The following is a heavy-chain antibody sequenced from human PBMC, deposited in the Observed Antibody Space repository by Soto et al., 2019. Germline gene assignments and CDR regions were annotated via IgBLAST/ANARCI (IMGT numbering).Heavy chain of an antibody. Sequence: GASVKVSCKASGYTFSDYYLHWLRQAPGQGLEWMGWISPKSGGTHYAPKFEGRVTLTTDTSISTAVMELSRLTSDDTAVYYCARGPRTQLWFPNVYWGQGTLVTVSS. J-gene: IGHJ4*02. CDR3: ARGPRTQLWFPNVY. V-gene: IGHV1-2*02. CDR1: GYTFSDYY. CDR2: ISPKSGGT. D-gene: IGHD5-18*01.